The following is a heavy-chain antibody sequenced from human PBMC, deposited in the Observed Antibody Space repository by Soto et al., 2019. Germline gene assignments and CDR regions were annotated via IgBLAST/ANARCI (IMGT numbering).Heavy chain of an antibody. J-gene: IGHJ6*02. CDR2: IYYSGST. V-gene: IGHV4-59*01. D-gene: IGHD2-2*01. CDR1: GGSISSYY. CDR3: AKGHPDCSSTSCTGYYYYYGMDV. Sequence: SETLSLTCTVSGGSISSYYWSWVRQPPGKGLEWIGYIYYSGSTNYNPSLKSRVTISVDTSKNQFSLKLSSVTAADTAVYYCAKGHPDCSSTSCTGYYYYYGMDVWGQGTTVTVSS.